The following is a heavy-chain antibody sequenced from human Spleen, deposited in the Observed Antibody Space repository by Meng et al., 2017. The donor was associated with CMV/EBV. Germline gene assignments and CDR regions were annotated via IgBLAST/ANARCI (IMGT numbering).Heavy chain of an antibody. V-gene: IGHV3-30-3*01. CDR2: ISYDGSNK. CDR1: GFTFSSYA. Sequence: GGSLRLSCAASGFTFSSYAMHWVRQAPGKGLEWVAVISYDGSNKYYADSVKGRFTISRDNSKNTLSLQMNSLRAEDTAVYYCARPPTMKIVPDTFHIWGQGTMVTVPS. CDR3: ARPPTMKIVPDTFHI. D-gene: IGHD3-22*01. J-gene: IGHJ3*02.